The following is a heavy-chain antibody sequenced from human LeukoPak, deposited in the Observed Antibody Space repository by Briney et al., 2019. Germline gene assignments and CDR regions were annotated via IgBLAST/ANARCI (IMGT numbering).Heavy chain of an antibody. CDR3: ARYAADGRTLEY. V-gene: IGHV4-59*12. CDR2: LHYSGST. Sequence: SETLSLTCTVSGGSISSYYWSWIRQPPGKGLEWIGYLHYSGSTSYSPSLKSRVTISAETSKMQFSLNLNSVTAADTAVYYCARYAADGRTLEYWGQGTLVTVSS. D-gene: IGHD6-13*01. CDR1: GGSISSYY. J-gene: IGHJ4*02.